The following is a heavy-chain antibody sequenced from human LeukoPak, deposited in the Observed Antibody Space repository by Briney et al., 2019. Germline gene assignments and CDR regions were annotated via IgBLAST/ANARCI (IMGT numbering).Heavy chain of an antibody. CDR2: ISSSSSYI. CDR3: ARDGAITGTTELDY. D-gene: IGHD1-7*01. Sequence: GGSLRLSCAASGFTFSSYSMNWVRQAPGKGLEWVSSISSSSSYIYYADSVKGRFTISRDKAKNSLYLQMNSLRAEDTAVYYCARDGAITGTTELDYWGQGTLVTVSS. CDR1: GFTFSSYS. V-gene: IGHV3-21*01. J-gene: IGHJ4*02.